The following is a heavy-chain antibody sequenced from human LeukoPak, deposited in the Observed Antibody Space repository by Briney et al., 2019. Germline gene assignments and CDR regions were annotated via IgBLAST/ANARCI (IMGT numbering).Heavy chain of an antibody. D-gene: IGHD3-9*01. J-gene: IGHJ3*02. CDR3: AKAGVLRYFDWWGVFDI. Sequence: LGGSLRLSCAASGFTFSSYAMSWVRQAPGKGLEWVSAISGSGGSTYYADSVKGRFTISRDNSKNTLYLQMNSLRAEDTAVYYCAKAGVLRYFDWWGVFDIGGKGKMVTVSS. CDR1: GFTFSSYA. V-gene: IGHV3-23*01. CDR2: ISGSGGST.